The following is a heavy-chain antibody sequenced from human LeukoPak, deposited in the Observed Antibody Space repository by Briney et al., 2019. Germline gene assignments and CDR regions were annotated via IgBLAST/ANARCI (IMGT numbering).Heavy chain of an antibody. D-gene: IGHD3-9*01. V-gene: IGHV4-61*02. CDR1: GGSISSGSYY. CDR2: IYTSGST. J-gene: IGHJ5*02. Sequence: SETLSLTCTVSGGSISSGSYYWSWIRQPAGMGLEWIGRIYTSGSTNYNPSLKSRVTISVDTSKNQFSLKLSSVTAADTAVYYCAGGVHDILTFDPWGQGTLVTVSS. CDR3: AGGVHDILTFDP.